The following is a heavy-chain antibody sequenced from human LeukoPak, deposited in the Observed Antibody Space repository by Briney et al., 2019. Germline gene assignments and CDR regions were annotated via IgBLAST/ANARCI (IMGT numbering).Heavy chain of an antibody. CDR1: GYSFTSYG. V-gene: IGHV1-18*01. D-gene: IGHD1-26*01. CDR2: ISAYNGNT. Sequence: ASVKVSCKASGYSFTSYGISWVRQAPGQGLEWMGWISAYNGNTNYAQKFQGRVTMTRDTSISTAYMELSRLRSDDTAVYYCARFLVGADRTFDYWGQGTLVTVSS. CDR3: ARFLVGADRTFDY. J-gene: IGHJ4*02.